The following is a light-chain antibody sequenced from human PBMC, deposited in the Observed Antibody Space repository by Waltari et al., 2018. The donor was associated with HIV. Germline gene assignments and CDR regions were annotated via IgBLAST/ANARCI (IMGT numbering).Light chain of an antibody. CDR1: TANIGARARSD. CDR2: GNN. Sequence: QSVRTQPPSVSGARGQRVTLSWTGSTANIGARARSDAHGNQQPPAPAPQLLIYGNNKRPSGVPDRFSGSKSGASASLAITGLQAEDEADYYCQSYDTSLSGSVFGGGTKLTVL. V-gene: IGLV1-40*01. CDR3: QSYDTSLSGSV. J-gene: IGLJ3*02.